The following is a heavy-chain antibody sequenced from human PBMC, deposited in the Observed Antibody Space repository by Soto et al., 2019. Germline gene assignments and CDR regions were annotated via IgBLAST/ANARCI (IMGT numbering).Heavy chain of an antibody. J-gene: IGHJ4*02. Sequence: EVQVLESGGGLVQPGGSLRLSCAATGFTFSDFAMSWVRQAPGKGLEWVSRIYGGGNGPHYADSVKGRVTISRDNSKNTLYLQMNSLRAEDTAVYYCAKVEGMDPWAYSFDYWGQGTRVTVSS. CDR2: IYGGGNGP. V-gene: IGHV3-23*01. CDR1: GFTFSDFA. CDR3: AKVEGMDPWAYSFDY. D-gene: IGHD2-2*03.